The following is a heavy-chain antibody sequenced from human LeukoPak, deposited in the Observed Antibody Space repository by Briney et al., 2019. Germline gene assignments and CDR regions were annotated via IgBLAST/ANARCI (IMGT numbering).Heavy chain of an antibody. CDR2: INHSGST. D-gene: IGHD3-10*01. V-gene: IGHV4-34*01. J-gene: IGHJ5*02. CDR3: ARGRRGWMVRGVNNWFDP. CDR1: GGSFSGYY. Sequence: SETLSLTCAVYGGSFSGYYWSWIRQPPGKGLEWIGEINHSGSTNYNPSLKSRVTISVDTSKNQFSLKLSSVTAADTAVYYCARGRRGWMVRGVNNWFDPWGQGTLVTVSS.